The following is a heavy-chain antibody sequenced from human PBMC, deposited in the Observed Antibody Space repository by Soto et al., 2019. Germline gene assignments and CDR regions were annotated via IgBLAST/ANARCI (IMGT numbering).Heavy chain of an antibody. CDR2: IYYSGST. Sequence: PSETLSLTCTVSGGSISSGDYYWSWIRQPPGKGLEWIGYIYYSGSTYYNPSLKSRVTISVDTSKNQFSLKLSSVTAADTAVYYCARAGHTGAFAAYYYYYGIDVWGQGTTVTVSS. D-gene: IGHD3-16*01. CDR1: GGSISSGDYY. J-gene: IGHJ6*02. CDR3: ARAGHTGAFAAYYYYYGIDV. V-gene: IGHV4-30-4*01.